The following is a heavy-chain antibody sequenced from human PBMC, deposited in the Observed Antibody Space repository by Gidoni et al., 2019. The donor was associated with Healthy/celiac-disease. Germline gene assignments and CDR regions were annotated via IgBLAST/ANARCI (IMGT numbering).Heavy chain of an antibody. CDR1: GFTFCSYG. CDR3: AKDEWELGSAPD. Sequence: QVQLVESGGGVFQPGMSLRLSCAASGFTFCSYGMYWVRQAPGKGLEWVAVISYDGSNKYYADSVKGRFTISRDNSKNTLYLQMNSLRAEDTAVYYCAKDEWELGSAPDWGQGTLVTVSS. D-gene: IGHD1-26*01. CDR2: ISYDGSNK. J-gene: IGHJ4*02. V-gene: IGHV3-30*18.